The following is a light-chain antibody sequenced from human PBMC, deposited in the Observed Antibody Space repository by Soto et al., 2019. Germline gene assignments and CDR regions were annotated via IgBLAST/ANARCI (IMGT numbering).Light chain of an antibody. CDR1: QSLSSNS. CDR2: GAS. CDR3: QQYSSSPQT. V-gene: IGKV3-20*01. J-gene: IGKJ1*01. Sequence: EIVLTQSPGTLSLSPGEGAALSCRASQSLSSNSLAWYQHKPGQAPRLLIYGASSKATGVPDRFYGTGSGTDFTLTISRLEPEEFAVYYCQQYSSSPQTFGQGTKVEIK.